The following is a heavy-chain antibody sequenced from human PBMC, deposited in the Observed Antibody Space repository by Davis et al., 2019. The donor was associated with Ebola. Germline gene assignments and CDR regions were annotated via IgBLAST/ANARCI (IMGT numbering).Heavy chain of an antibody. V-gene: IGHV5-51*01. Sequence: GESLKISCKGSGYSFTSYWIGWVRQMPGKGLEWKGIIYPGDSGTRYSPSFQGQVTISADKSISTAYLQLSSLKASDTAMYYCARCSPVNYDFDYWGQGTLVTVSS. J-gene: IGHJ4*02. CDR1: GYSFTSYW. D-gene: IGHD3-3*01. CDR2: IYPGDSGT. CDR3: ARCSPVNYDFDY.